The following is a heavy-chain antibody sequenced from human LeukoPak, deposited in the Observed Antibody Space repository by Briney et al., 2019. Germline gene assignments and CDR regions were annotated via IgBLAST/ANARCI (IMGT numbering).Heavy chain of an antibody. Sequence: PSETLSLTCAVYGGSFSGYYWSWIRQPPGKGLEWIGEINHSGSTNYNPSLKSRVTISVDTSKNQFSLKLSSVTAADTAVYYCGGCSGWYGWYYYMDVWGKGTTVTVSS. D-gene: IGHD6-19*01. J-gene: IGHJ6*03. CDR2: INHSGST. CDR1: GGSFSGYY. V-gene: IGHV4-34*01. CDR3: GGCSGWYGWYYYMDV.